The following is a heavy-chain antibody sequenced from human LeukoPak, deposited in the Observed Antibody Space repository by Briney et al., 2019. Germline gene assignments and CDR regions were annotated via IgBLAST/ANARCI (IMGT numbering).Heavy chain of an antibody. CDR2: IYNSGIT. V-gene: IGHV4-39*01. D-gene: IGHD2-2*01. CDR1: GGSISSSSYY. Sequence: SETLSLXCTVSGGSISSSSYYWGWIRQPPGKGLEWIGSIYNSGITYYNPSLKSRVTISVDTSKNQFSLKLSSVTAADTAVYYCARRPVYFSSTSCSQTFDYWGQGTLVTVSS. J-gene: IGHJ4*02. CDR3: ARRPVYFSSTSCSQTFDY.